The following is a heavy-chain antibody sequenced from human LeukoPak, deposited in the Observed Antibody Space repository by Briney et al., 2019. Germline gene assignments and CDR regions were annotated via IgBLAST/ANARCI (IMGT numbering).Heavy chain of an antibody. Sequence: SETLSLTCTVSGGSITSPHYYWGWIRQPPGKGLEWIGSIYYSGRTYYNPSLQSRVTIATDAAKFQFSLKLSSVTAADTAVYYCARDSAGMGGYSYGYVPYYYGMDVWGQGTTVTVSS. V-gene: IGHV4-39*07. J-gene: IGHJ6*02. CDR2: IYYSGRT. CDR3: ARDSAGMGGYSYGYVPYYYGMDV. D-gene: IGHD5-18*01. CDR1: GGSITSPHYY.